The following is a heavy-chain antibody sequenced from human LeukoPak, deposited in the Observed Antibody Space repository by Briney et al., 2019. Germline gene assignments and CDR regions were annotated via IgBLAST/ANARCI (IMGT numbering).Heavy chain of an antibody. CDR2: IKQDGSEK. J-gene: IGHJ4*02. Sequence: GGSLRLSCAASGFTFSSYAVSWVRQAPGKGLEWVANIKQDGSEKFYVDSVKGRFTISRDNAKNSLDLQINSLGAEDTAVYSYARGLDCRSTSCYLDNWGQGTLVTVSS. V-gene: IGHV3-7*01. CDR1: GFTFSSYA. CDR3: ARGLDCRSTSCYLDN. D-gene: IGHD2-2*01.